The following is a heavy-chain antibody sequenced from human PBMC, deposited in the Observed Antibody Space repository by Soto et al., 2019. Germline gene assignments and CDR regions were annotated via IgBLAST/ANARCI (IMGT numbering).Heavy chain of an antibody. CDR1: GYTFTRYG. D-gene: IGHD3-3*01. J-gene: IGHJ4*02. CDR3: ARGPITIFGVVMGGY. Sequence: ASVKVSCKASGYTFTRYGISLVRQAPGQGLEWMGWISAYNGNTNYAQKLQGRVTMTTDTSTSTAYMELRSLRSDDTAVYYCARGPITIFGVVMGGYWGQGTLVTVSS. CDR2: ISAYNGNT. V-gene: IGHV1-18*01.